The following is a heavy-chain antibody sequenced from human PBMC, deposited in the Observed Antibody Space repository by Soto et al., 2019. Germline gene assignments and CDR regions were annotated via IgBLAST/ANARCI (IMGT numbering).Heavy chain of an antibody. V-gene: IGHV3-23*01. D-gene: IGHD3-9*01. CDR2: ISGSGGST. CDR1: GFTFSSYA. J-gene: IGHJ4*02. CDR3: AKVGYYDILTGSLLPRIYFDY. Sequence: GGSLRLSCAASGFTFSSYAMSWVRQAPGKGLEWVSAISGSGGSTYYADSVKGRFTISRDNSKNTLYLQMNSLRAEDTAVYYCAKVGYYDILTGSLLPRIYFDYWGQGTLVTVSS.